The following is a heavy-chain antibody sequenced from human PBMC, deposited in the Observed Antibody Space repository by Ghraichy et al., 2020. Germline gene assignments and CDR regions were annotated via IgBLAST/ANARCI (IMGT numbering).Heavy chain of an antibody. D-gene: IGHD4-11*01. CDR1: DGSIDNYY. V-gene: IGHV4-59*01. CDR3: ARDMETTFDY. J-gene: IGHJ4*02. Sequence: SETLSLTCTVSDGSIDNYYWTWIRQPPGKGLEWIGPIYYAGSVNYHPSLRSRVTISVDTSKNQFSLKLSSVTTADTAMYYCARDMETTFDYWGQGILVTVSS. CDR2: IYYAGSV.